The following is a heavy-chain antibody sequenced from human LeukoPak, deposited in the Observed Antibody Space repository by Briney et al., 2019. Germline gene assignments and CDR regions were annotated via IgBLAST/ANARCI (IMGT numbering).Heavy chain of an antibody. Sequence: GGSLRLSCAASGFTFSSYAMSWVRQAPGKGLEWVSAISGSGGSTYYADSVKGRFTISRDNSKNTLYLRMNSLRAEDTAVYYCARDGGSGSYYIDSWGQGTLVTVSS. J-gene: IGHJ4*02. CDR2: ISGSGGST. D-gene: IGHD3-10*01. V-gene: IGHV3-23*01. CDR1: GFTFSSYA. CDR3: ARDGGSGSYYIDS.